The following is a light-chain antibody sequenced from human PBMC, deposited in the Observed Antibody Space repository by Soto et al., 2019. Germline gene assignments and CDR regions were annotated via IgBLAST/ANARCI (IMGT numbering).Light chain of an antibody. J-gene: IGLJ2*01. V-gene: IGLV2-14*01. CDR1: SSDIGSYNF. Sequence: QSALTQPASVSGSPGQSITISCTGTSSDIGSYNFVSWYQQHPGKAPKPLIHEINNRPSGVSIRFSGSKSGNTASLTISGLQAEDEADYYCSSDTTSSTLIFGGGTKL. CDR3: SSDTTSSTLI. CDR2: EIN.